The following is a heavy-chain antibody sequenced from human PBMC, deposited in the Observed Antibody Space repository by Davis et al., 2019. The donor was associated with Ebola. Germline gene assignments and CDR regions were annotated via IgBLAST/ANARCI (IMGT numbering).Heavy chain of an antibody. CDR3: ARMKGNYSPPGFV. V-gene: IGHV4-30-2*01. Sequence: MPSETLSLTCAVSGDSISSGAYSWSWIRQPPGKGLEWIGYIYHSGSTYYNPSLKSRVTISVDRSRNQFSLKLSSVTAADTAVYYCARMKGNYSPPGFVWGQGTLVTVSS. J-gene: IGHJ4*02. CDR1: GDSISSGAYS. CDR2: IYHSGST. D-gene: IGHD3-10*01.